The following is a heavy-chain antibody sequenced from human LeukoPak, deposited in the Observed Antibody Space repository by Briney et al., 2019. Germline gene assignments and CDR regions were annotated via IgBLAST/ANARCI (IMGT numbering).Heavy chain of an antibody. D-gene: IGHD6-19*01. CDR1: GFTLTSDA. CDR3: AKCSTSAYTTGWCNWIDP. Sequence: PGGSLRLSCVASGFTLTSDAMNWVRQAPGKGLEWVSSTVGRGTTQYADSVKGRFTVSRDTSKNTLYLQMNSLRADDTAVYYCAKCSTSAYTTGWCNWIDPWGQGTLVTVSS. J-gene: IGHJ5*02. V-gene: IGHV3-23*01. CDR2: TVGRGTT.